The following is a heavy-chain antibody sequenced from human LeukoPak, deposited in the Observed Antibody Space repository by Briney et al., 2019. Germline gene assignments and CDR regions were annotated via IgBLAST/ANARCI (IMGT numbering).Heavy chain of an antibody. D-gene: IGHD4-11*01. J-gene: IGHJ6*03. CDR1: GFTFSSYA. V-gene: IGHV3-23*01. CDR3: AKFSYYGNYNYFYYMDV. CDR2: ISGSGGST. Sequence: GGSLRLSCAASGFTFSSYAMSWVRQAPGKGLEWVSAISGSGGSTYYADSVKGRFTISRDNSKNTLFLQMNSLRAEDTAIYYCAKFSYYGNYNYFYYMDVWGKGTTVTVSS.